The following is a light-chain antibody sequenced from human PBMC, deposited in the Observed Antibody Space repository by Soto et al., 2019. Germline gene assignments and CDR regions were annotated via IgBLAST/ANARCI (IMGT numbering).Light chain of an antibody. Sequence: EIVLTQSPGTLSLSPGERATLSCRASQSVSSSYLAWYQQKPGQAPRLLIYGASSRATSIPHRFSGSGSGTDFTLTISRLEPEDVEVYYCQQYVSSPGITFGQGTRLDIK. CDR3: QQYVSSPGIT. CDR1: QSVSSSY. CDR2: GAS. J-gene: IGKJ5*01. V-gene: IGKV3-20*01.